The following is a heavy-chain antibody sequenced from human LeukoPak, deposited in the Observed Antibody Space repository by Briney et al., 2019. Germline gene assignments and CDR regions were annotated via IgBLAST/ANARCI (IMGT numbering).Heavy chain of an antibody. D-gene: IGHD3-22*01. J-gene: IGHJ3*02. CDR3: AKGGIYYDSSGYYYDAFDI. V-gene: IGHV3-48*03. CDR2: ISSSGRKI. CDR1: GFTFSDYE. Sequence: GGSLRLSCAVSGFTFSDYEMNWVRQAPGKGLEWVSYISSSGRKIYYADSVKGRFTISRDNAKNSLYLQMNSLRAEDTAVYYCAKGGIYYDSSGYYYDAFDIWGQGTMVTVSS.